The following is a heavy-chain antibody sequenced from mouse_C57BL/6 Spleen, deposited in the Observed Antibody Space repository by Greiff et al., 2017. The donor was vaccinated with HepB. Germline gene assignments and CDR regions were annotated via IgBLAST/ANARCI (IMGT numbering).Heavy chain of an antibody. D-gene: IGHD4-1*01. V-gene: IGHV1-61*01. CDR1: GYTFTSYW. J-gene: IGHJ2*01. CDR3: ARGPWDPNYFDY. CDR2: IYPSDSET. Sequence: QVQLQQPGAELVRPGSSVKLSCKASGYTFTSYWMDWVKQRPGQGLEWIGNIYPSDSETHYNQKFKDKATLTVDKSSSTAYMQRSSLTSEDSAVYYCARGPWDPNYFDYWGKGTTLTVSS.